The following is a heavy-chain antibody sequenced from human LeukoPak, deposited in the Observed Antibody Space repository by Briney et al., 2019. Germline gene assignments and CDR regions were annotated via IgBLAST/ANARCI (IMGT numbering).Heavy chain of an antibody. CDR2: IYYSGST. J-gene: IGHJ3*02. CDR1: GGSISSSSYY. V-gene: IGHV4-39*07. Sequence: PSETLSLTCTVSGGSISSSSYYWGWIRQPPGKGLEWIGSIYYSGSTYYNPSLKSRVTISVDTSKNQFSLKLSSVTAADTAVYYCRTVDYYERHDAFDIWGQGTMVTVSS. CDR3: RTVDYYERHDAFDI. D-gene: IGHD3-22*01.